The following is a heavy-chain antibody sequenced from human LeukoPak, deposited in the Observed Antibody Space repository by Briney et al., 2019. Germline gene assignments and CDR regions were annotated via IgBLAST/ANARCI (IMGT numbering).Heavy chain of an antibody. CDR1: GFTFSSYS. D-gene: IGHD1/OR15-1a*01. J-gene: IGHJ6*03. V-gene: IGHV3-21*01. Sequence: GGSLRLSCGVSGFTFSSYSMNWVRQAPGNGLEWISSISSSSSYIYYADSVKGRFTISRDNAKNSLYLQMNSLRAEDTAVYYCARDSNKNQGWDYYYYMDVWGKGTTVTVSS. CDR3: ARDSNKNQGWDYYYYMDV. CDR2: ISSSSSYI.